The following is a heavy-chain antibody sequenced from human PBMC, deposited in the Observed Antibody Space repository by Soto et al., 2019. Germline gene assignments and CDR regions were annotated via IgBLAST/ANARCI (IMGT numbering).Heavy chain of an antibody. D-gene: IGHD3-22*01. CDR2: INPNSGGT. CDR1: GYTFTSYG. V-gene: IGHV1-2*02. CDR3: ARGYYYDSSGNLGY. Sequence: ASVKVSCKASGYTFTSYGISWVRQAPGQGLEWMGWINPNSGGTNYAQKFQGRVTMTRDTSISTAYMELSRLRSDDTAVYYCARGYYYDSSGNLGYWGQGTLVTVSS. J-gene: IGHJ4*02.